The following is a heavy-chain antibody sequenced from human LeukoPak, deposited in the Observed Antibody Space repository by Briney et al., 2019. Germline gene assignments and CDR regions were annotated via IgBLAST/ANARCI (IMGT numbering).Heavy chain of an antibody. Sequence: PGRSLRLSCAASGFTFDDYAMHWVRQAPGKGLEWVSGISWNSGSIGYADSVKGRFTISRDNAKNSLYLQMNSLRAEDTALYYCAAASIAAHHWFDPWGQGTLVTVSS. J-gene: IGHJ5*02. V-gene: IGHV3-9*01. CDR3: AAASIAAHHWFDP. CDR2: ISWNSGSI. D-gene: IGHD6-6*01. CDR1: GFTFDDYA.